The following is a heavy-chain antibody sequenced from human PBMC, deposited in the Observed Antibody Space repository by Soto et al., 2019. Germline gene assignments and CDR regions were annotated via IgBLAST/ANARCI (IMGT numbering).Heavy chain of an antibody. Sequence: GGSLRLSCAASGFTFSSSWMHWVRQAPGKGLVWVSRINSAGNNTVYADSVKGRFTISRDNAKSTVYLQMNSLRVEDTGVYYCARRPMPDYWGQGTLVTVSS. D-gene: IGHD2-2*01. V-gene: IGHV3-74*01. CDR3: ARRPMPDY. J-gene: IGHJ4*02. CDR1: GFTFSSSW. CDR2: INSAGNNT.